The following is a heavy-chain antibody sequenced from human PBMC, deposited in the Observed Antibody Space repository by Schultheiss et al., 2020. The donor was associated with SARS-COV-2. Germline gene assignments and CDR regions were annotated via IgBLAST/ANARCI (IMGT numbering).Heavy chain of an antibody. CDR3: ARGFDS. V-gene: IGHV4-59*08. J-gene: IGHJ4*02. CDR1: GASLSFDY. Sequence: SETLSLTCTVSGASLSFDYWSWIRQSPGKGLEWIGYIYYSGSTYYNPSLKSRVTISVDTSENQFSLRLSSVTAADTAVYYCARGFDSWGQGTLVTVSS. CDR2: IYYSGST.